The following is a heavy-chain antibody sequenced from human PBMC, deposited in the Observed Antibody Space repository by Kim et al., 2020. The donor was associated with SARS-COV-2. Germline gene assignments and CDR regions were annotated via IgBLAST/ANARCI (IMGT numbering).Heavy chain of an antibody. J-gene: IGHJ4*01. CDR3: AKVGDDYVWGRDRYEYY. CDR1: GFTFSSYA. D-gene: IGHD3-16*02. V-gene: IGHV3-23*01. CDR2: ISGSGGST. Sequence: GGSLRLSCAASGFTFSSYAMSWVRQAPGKGLEWVSAISGSGGSTYYADSAKGRFTISRDNSKNTLYLQLNSLSAEDTAVDYYAKVGDDYVWGRDRYEYY.